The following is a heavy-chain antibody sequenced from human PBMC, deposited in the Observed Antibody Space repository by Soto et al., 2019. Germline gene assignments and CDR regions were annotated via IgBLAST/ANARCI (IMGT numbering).Heavy chain of an antibody. CDR3: ASTHSSVWLYFDS. Sequence: QLQLLESGGDLVKPGGSLRLSCAASGFTVSGNDLSWIRQAPGKGLEWVSSISSSGRAIYYADSVKGRFTISRDNPKDSLYLQMSSLTAEDTAIYYCASTHSSVWLYFDSWGQGTLVTVSS. J-gene: IGHJ4*02. CDR2: ISSSGRAI. CDR1: GFTVSGND. D-gene: IGHD6-19*01. V-gene: IGHV3-11*01.